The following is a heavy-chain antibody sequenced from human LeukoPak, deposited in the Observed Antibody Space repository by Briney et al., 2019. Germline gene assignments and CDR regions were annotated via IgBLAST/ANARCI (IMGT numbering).Heavy chain of an antibody. D-gene: IGHD3-10*01. CDR1: GFTFSSYA. Sequence: GGSLRLSCAASGFTFSSYAMTWVRQAPGKGLEWASTVRASDDNTYYADSVKGRFTISRDNSKNTLYLQMNSLRVEDTAVYYCAKVIRGFLVAFDIWGQGTMVTVSS. V-gene: IGHV3-23*01. CDR3: AKVIRGFLVAFDI. CDR2: VRASDDNT. J-gene: IGHJ3*02.